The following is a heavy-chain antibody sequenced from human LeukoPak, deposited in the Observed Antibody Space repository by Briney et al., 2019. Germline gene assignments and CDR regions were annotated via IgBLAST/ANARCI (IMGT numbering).Heavy chain of an antibody. J-gene: IGHJ4*02. Sequence: GGSLRLSCAASGFTFSSYEMNWVRQAPGKGLEWVSSISSSSSYIYYADSVKGRFTISRDNAKNSLYLQMNSLRAEDTAVYYCARNKKGDRYTYGHDYWGQGALVTVSS. D-gene: IGHD5-18*01. CDR3: ARNKKGDRYTYGHDY. V-gene: IGHV3-21*01. CDR1: GFTFSSYE. CDR2: ISSSSSYI.